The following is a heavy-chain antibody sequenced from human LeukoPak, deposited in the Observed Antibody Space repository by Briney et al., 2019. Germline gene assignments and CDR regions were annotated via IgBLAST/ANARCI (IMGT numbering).Heavy chain of an antibody. CDR3: AKDSPIAVADDC. D-gene: IGHD6-19*01. V-gene: IGHV3-23*01. J-gene: IGHJ4*02. Sequence: AGGSLRLSCAASGFTFSSYAMSWVRQALGKGLERVSAISGSGGSTYYADSVKGRFTISRDNSKNTLYLQMNSLRAEDTAVYYCAKDSPIAVADDCWGQGTLVTVSS. CDR2: ISGSGGST. CDR1: GFTFSSYA.